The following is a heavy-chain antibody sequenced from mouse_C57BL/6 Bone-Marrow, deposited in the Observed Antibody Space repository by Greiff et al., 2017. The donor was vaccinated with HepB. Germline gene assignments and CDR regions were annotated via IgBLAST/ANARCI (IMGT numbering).Heavy chain of an antibody. CDR3: TRQLSLQGY. CDR2: IDPETGGT. CDR1: GYTFTDYE. J-gene: IGHJ2*01. V-gene: IGHV1-15*01. Sequence: VQLQQSGAELVRPGASVTLSCKASGYTFTDYEMHWVKQTPVHGLEWIGAIDPETGGTAYNQKFKGKAILTADKSSSTAYMELRSLTSEDSAVYYCTRQLSLQGYWGQGTTLTVSS. D-gene: IGHD3-2*02.